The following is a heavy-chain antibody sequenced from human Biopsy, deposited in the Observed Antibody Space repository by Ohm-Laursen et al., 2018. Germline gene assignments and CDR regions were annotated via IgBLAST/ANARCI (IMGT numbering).Heavy chain of an antibody. CDR3: ASVVLGPTNDAFDL. D-gene: IGHD3-22*01. V-gene: IGHV4-4*07. CDR2: IYPGGST. J-gene: IGHJ3*01. Sequence: SETLSLTCTVSGDSVTKYYWSWIRQPAGKGLEWIGRIYPGGSTNYNPSLKSRVTMSVDTSKKQLSLRLRSVTAADTAMYYCASVVLGPTNDAFDLWGQGTTVTVSS. CDR1: GDSVTKYY.